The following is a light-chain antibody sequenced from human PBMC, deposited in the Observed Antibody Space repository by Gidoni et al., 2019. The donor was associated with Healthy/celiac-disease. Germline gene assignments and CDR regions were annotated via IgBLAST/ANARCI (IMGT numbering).Light chain of an antibody. CDR2: EVS. V-gene: IGLV2-23*02. Sequence: QSALTQPASVSGSPGQSFTISCTGTSSDVGRYNLFSWYQQHPGKAPKLMIYEVSRRPSGVSNRFSGSKSGNTASLTISGLQAEDEADYYCCSYAGSSTLVFGGGTKLTVL. CDR1: SSDVGRYNL. J-gene: IGLJ2*01. CDR3: CSYAGSSTLV.